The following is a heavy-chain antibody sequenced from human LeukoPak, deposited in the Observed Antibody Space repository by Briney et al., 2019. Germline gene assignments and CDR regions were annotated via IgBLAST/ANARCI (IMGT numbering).Heavy chain of an antibody. J-gene: IGHJ4*02. Sequence: GESLKISCKGSGYSFTSYWIGWGRRMPGKGLEGMGIIYAGDSETRYSPSFQGQVTISADKSASTAYLQWSSLKASDTAMYYCARGIPPGYYDFWSGYSYYFDYWGQGTLVTVSS. CDR3: ARGIPPGYYDFWSGYSYYFDY. CDR2: IYAGDSET. V-gene: IGHV5-51*01. CDR1: GYSFTSYW. D-gene: IGHD3-3*01.